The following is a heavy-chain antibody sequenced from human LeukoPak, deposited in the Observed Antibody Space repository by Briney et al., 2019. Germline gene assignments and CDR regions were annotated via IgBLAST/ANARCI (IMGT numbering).Heavy chain of an antibody. V-gene: IGHV3-21*01. CDR3: ARSTSVDYCFDY. CDR2: IRSDSNNI. Sequence: GGSLRLSCEGSGFTFSSYSMNWVRQAPGKGLEWVASIRSDSNNIYYSDSVRGRFTISRDNAKKSLYLQMNSLRAEDTAVYYCARSTSVDYCFDYWGQGALVTVSS. CDR1: GFTFSSYS. J-gene: IGHJ4*02. D-gene: IGHD2-15*01.